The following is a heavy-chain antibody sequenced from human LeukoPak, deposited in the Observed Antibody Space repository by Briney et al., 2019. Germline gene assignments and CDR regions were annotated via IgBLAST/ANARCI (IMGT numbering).Heavy chain of an antibody. CDR3: AKGSATNSGYLGVY. CDR2: IKQDGTEK. D-gene: IGHD5-12*01. V-gene: IGHV3-7*03. Sequence: GGSLRLSCAASGFTFSSYEMNWVRQAPGKGLEWVANIKQDGTEKYYVDSVKGRFTISRDNAKNSLYLQMKSLRAEDTAVYYCAKGSATNSGYLGVYWGQGTLVTVSS. CDR1: GFTFSSYE. J-gene: IGHJ4*02.